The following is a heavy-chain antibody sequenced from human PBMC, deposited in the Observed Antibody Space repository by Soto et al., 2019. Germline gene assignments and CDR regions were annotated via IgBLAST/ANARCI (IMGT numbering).Heavy chain of an antibody. CDR3: ARAVGPFDH. CDR1: GFTFSTYG. V-gene: IGHV3-33*01. CDR2: IWHDGSYK. J-gene: IGHJ4*02. D-gene: IGHD1-26*01. Sequence: QVQLVKSGGDVVQPGGSLRLSCAAYGFTFSTYGIHCVRQAPGKGLAWVAVIWHDGSYKYYADFVKGRFTISRDNSKNTLYLQMNSLRAGDTAVYYCARAVGPFDHWGQGTLVTVCS.